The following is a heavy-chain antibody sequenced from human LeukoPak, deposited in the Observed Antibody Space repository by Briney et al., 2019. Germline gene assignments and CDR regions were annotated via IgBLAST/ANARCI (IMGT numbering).Heavy chain of an antibody. CDR2: ISWNSGSI. Sequence: GRSLRLSCAASGFTFDDYGMHWVRQAPGKGLEWVSGISWNSGSIGYADSVKGRFTISRDNAKNSLYLQMNSLRAEDTALYYCAKASVVVPPFFDYWGQGTLVTVSS. CDR1: GFTFDDYG. V-gene: IGHV3-9*01. D-gene: IGHD2-2*01. J-gene: IGHJ4*02. CDR3: AKASVVVPPFFDY.